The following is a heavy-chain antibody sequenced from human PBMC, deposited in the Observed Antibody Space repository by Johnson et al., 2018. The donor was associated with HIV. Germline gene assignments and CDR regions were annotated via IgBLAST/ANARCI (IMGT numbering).Heavy chain of an antibody. CDR1: GFTFSSYA. V-gene: IGHV3-30*04. D-gene: IGHD6-6*01. CDR3: ARDTSITAARAFDI. J-gene: IGHJ3*02. Sequence: HVQLVESGGGVVQPGRSLRLSCAASGFTFSSYAMHWVRQAPAKGLEWVAAIPYDGSDKYHADSVKGRFTISRDNSKNTLHLQMNSLRAEDTAVYYCARDTSITAARAFDIWGQGTMVTVSS. CDR2: IPYDGSDK.